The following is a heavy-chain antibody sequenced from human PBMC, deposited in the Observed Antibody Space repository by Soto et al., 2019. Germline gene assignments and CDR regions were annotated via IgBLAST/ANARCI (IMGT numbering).Heavy chain of an antibody. CDR2: IYYSGST. Sequence: SETLSLTCTVSGGSISSGGYYWSWIRQRPGKGLEWIGYIYYSGSTYYNPSLKSRVTISVDTSKNQFSLKLSSVTAADTAVYYCARGPLTLSYYYYGMDVWGQGTTVTVS. CDR3: ARGPLTLSYYYYGMDV. J-gene: IGHJ6*02. V-gene: IGHV4-31*03. CDR1: GGSISSGGYY. D-gene: IGHD3-10*01.